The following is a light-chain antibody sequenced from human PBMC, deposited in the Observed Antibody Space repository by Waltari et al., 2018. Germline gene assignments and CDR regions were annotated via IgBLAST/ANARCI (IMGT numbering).Light chain of an antibody. CDR2: PAS. CDR3: QKYVTLPAT. V-gene: IGKV3-20*01. J-gene: IGKJ1*01. Sequence: EFLLTQSPGTVSVSPGEGVTLSCRASQNVGKYLAWYQQRPGQPPRLLIYPASNRAIGIPDRFSGSGSGTDFSLTISRLEPEDFAVYYCQKYVTLPATFGQGTKVEIK. CDR1: QNVGKY.